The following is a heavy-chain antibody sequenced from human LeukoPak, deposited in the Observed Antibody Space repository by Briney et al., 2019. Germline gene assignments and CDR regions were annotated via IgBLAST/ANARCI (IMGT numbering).Heavy chain of an antibody. CDR3: ARDHYYGMDV. J-gene: IGHJ6*02. V-gene: IGHV3-21*01. Sequence: GGSLRLSCAASGFTFSNYEMHWVRQAPGKGLEWVSSISSSSSYIYYADSVKGRFTISRDNAKNSLYLQMNSLRAEDTAVYYCARDHYYGMDVWGQGTTVTVSS. CDR1: GFTFSNYE. CDR2: ISSSSSYI.